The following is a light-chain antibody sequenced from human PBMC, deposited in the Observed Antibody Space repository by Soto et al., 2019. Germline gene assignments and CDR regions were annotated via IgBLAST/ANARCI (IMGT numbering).Light chain of an antibody. Sequence: EIVMTQSPATLSVSPGERATLSCRASQSVASNLAWYQQKPGQAPRLLIYGASTRATGIPARFSGSGSGTEFTLPISSLQSEDFAVYYCQQYNKWPPYTFGQGTKLLIK. CDR2: GAS. J-gene: IGKJ2*01. CDR3: QQYNKWPPYT. V-gene: IGKV3-15*01. CDR1: QSVASN.